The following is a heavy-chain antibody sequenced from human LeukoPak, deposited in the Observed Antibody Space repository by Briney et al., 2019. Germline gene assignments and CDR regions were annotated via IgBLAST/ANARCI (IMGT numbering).Heavy chain of an antibody. CDR3: ATLTPWSGDDGGDLDY. CDR2: IIPIFGTA. V-gene: IGHV1-69*05. J-gene: IGHJ4*02. CDR1: GGTFSSYA. D-gene: IGHD5-12*01. Sequence: SVKVSCKASGGTFSSYAISWVRQAPGQGLEWMEGIIPIFGTANYAQKFQGRVTITTDESTSTAYMELSSLRSEDTAVYYCATLTPWSGDDGGDLDYWGQGTLVTVSS.